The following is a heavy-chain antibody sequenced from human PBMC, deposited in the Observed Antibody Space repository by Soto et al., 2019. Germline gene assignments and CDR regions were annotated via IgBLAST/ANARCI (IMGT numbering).Heavy chain of an antibody. Sequence: EVQLLESGGGLVQPGGSLRLSCVASGFPSSNYYMDWVRQAPGKGLEWVAVISGSEDNIHYADSVKGRFTISRDNSMNTLYLQMNSLRADDTAIYYCAKDLHWFAMDVWGQGTTVTVSS. CDR3: AKDLHWFAMDV. CDR2: ISGSEDNI. D-gene: IGHD3-10*01. J-gene: IGHJ6*02. CDR1: GFPSSNYY. V-gene: IGHV3-23*01.